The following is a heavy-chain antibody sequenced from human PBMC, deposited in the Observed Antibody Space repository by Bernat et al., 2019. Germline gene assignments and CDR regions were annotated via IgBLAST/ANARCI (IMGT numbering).Heavy chain of an antibody. J-gene: IGHJ6*02. CDR3: ARGASPYYYYYGMDV. CDR2: ISSNGGST. V-gene: IGHV3-64*01. CDR1: GFTFSSYA. Sequence: EVQLVESGGGLVQPGGSLRLSCAASGFTFSSYAMHWVRQAPGKGLEYVSAISSNGGSTYYANSVKGRFTISRDNSKNTLYLQMGSLRAEDMAVYYCARGASPYYYYYGMDVWGQGTTVTVSS.